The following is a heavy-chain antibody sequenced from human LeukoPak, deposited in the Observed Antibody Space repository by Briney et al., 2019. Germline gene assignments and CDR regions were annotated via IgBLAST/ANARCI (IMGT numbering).Heavy chain of an antibody. D-gene: IGHD6-13*01. CDR1: GYTFTDYY. CDR3: AREEVIAAAGPTLDY. Sequence: ASVKVSCKASGYTFTDYYVHWVRQAPGQGLEWMGWINPNSGGTNYAQKFQGRVTMTRDTSISTAYMELSRLRSDETAVFYCAREEVIAAAGPTLDYWGQGALVTVSS. CDR2: INPNSGGT. V-gene: IGHV1-2*02. J-gene: IGHJ4*02.